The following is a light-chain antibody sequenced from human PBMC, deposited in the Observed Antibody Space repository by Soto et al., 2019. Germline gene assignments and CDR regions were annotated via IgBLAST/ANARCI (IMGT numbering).Light chain of an antibody. Sequence: DIVMTQSPDSLAVSLGERATINCNSSQSVLYSSNNKNYLAWYQQKPGQPPKLLFYWASTRESGVPDRFSGSGSGTDLTLTISSLQAEDVAVYYCQQYESIPLAFGGGTKVDI. CDR1: QSVLYSSNNKNY. CDR2: WAS. J-gene: IGKJ4*01. CDR3: QQYESIPLA. V-gene: IGKV4-1*01.